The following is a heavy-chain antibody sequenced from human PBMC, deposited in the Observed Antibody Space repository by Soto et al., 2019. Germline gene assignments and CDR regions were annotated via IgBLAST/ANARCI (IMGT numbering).Heavy chain of an antibody. CDR3: AREKRSGYYHFPPDY. D-gene: IGHD3-22*01. V-gene: IGHV1-69*08. J-gene: IGHJ4*02. CDR1: GGTFSSYT. CDR2: IIPILGIA. Sequence: QVQLVQSGAEVKKPGSSVKVSCKASGGTFSSYTISWVRQATGQGLEWMGRIIPILGIANYAQKFQGRVTITADKSTSTAYMELSSLSSEDTAVYYCAREKRSGYYHFPPDYWGQGTLVTVSS.